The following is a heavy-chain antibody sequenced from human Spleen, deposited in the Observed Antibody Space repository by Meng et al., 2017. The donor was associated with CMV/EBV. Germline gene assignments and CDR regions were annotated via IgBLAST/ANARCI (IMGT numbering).Heavy chain of an antibody. CDR3: ARERMWGGLERSGWYYYGLDV. Sequence: GESLKISCAASDFTFSDYYMTWIRQAPGKGLEWVSYTSGSGRTIYYADSVKGRFTISRDNAKKSLFLQMNSLRAEDTAVYYCARERMWGGLERSGWYYYGLDVWGQGTTITVSS. D-gene: IGHD6-19*01. CDR2: TSGSGRTI. CDR1: DFTFSDYY. J-gene: IGHJ6*02. V-gene: IGHV3-11*01.